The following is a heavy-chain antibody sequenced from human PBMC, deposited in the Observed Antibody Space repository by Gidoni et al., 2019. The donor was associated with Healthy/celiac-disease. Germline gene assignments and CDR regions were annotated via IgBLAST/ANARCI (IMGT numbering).Heavy chain of an antibody. CDR2: ISYDGSNK. CDR3: ARDGAPAYDILTGYYKGYFDY. Sequence: QVQLVESGGGVVQPGRSLRLSCAASGLTFSSYAMHGVRQAPGKGLDWVAVISYDGSNKYYADSVKGRFTISRDNSKNTLYLQMNSLRAEDTAVYYCARDGAPAYDILTGYYKGYFDYWGQGTLVTVSS. CDR1: GLTFSSYA. J-gene: IGHJ4*02. D-gene: IGHD3-9*01. V-gene: IGHV3-30-3*01.